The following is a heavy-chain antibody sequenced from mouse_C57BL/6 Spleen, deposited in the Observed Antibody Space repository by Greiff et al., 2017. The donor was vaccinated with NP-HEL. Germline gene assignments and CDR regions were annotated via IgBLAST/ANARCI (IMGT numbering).Heavy chain of an antibody. D-gene: IGHD1-1*01. CDR1: GYTFTDYE. V-gene: IGHV1-15*01. Sequence: QVHVKQSGAELVRPGASVTLSCKASGYTFTDYEMHWVKQTPVHGLEWIGAIDPETGGTAYNQKFKGKAILTADKSSSTAYMELRSLTSEDSAVYYCTDGSSPAWFAYWGQGTLVTVSA. J-gene: IGHJ3*01. CDR3: TDGSSPAWFAY. CDR2: IDPETGGT.